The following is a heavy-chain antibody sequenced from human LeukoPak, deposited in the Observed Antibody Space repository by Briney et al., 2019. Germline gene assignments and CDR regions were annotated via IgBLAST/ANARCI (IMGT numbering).Heavy chain of an antibody. Sequence: SQTLSLTCAVSGGSISSGGYSWSWIRQPPGKGLEWIGYIYHSGSTNYNPSLKSRVTISVDRSKNQFSLKLSSVTAADTAVYYCARVTQYCSSTSCYVVFDYWGQGTLVTVSS. CDR3: ARVTQYCSSTSCYVVFDY. D-gene: IGHD2-2*01. CDR1: GGSISSGGYS. CDR2: IYHSGST. J-gene: IGHJ4*02. V-gene: IGHV4-30-2*01.